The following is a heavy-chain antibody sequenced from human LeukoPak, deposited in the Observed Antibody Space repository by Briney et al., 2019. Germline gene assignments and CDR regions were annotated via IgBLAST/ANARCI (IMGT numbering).Heavy chain of an antibody. CDR3: ARRYSGYRSRSDHYYMDV. D-gene: IGHD5-12*01. CDR2: ISSSSSYI. Sequence: PGGSLRLSCAASGFTFSSYSMNWVRQAPGKGLEWVSSISSSSSYIYYADSVKGRFTISRDNAKNSLYLQMNSLRAEDTAVYYCARRYSGYRSRSDHYYMDVWGKGTTVTVSS. CDR1: GFTFSSYS. J-gene: IGHJ6*03. V-gene: IGHV3-21*01.